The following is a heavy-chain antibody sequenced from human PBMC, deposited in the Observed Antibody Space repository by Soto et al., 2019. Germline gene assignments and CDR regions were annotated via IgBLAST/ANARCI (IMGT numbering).Heavy chain of an antibody. D-gene: IGHD5-12*01. V-gene: IGHV1-18*01. CDR2: ISVYNDNT. Sequence: GPGVQKPGASVRVSCKASGYIFTTYGISWVRQAPGQGLEWVAWISVYNDNTNYAQKLQGRVSMTTDTSTSTVYMELRSLRSDDTAVYYCAREAGVSGGYYFDYWGQGTLVTVSS. CDR3: AREAGVSGGYYFDY. CDR1: GYIFTTYG. J-gene: IGHJ4*02.